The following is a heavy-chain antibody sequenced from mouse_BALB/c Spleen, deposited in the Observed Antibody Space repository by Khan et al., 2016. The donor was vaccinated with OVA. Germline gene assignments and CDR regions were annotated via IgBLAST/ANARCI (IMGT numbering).Heavy chain of an antibody. CDR1: GYTFTNYG. CDR3: ARYDYDDYFDS. J-gene: IGHJ2*01. V-gene: IGHV9-3-1*01. CDR2: INTYTGEP. D-gene: IGHD2-4*01. Sequence: QIQLVQSGPELKKPGETVKISCKASGYTFTNYGMNWVKQAPGKGLKWMGWINTYTGEPTYVDDFKGRFVFSLETSASTAYLQINNLKNEDTATYFCARYDYDDYFDSWGQGTTLTVAS.